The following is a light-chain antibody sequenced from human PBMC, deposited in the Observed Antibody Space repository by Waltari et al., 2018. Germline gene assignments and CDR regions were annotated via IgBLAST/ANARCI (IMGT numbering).Light chain of an antibody. CDR1: GSDFGCYDY. CDR3: SSYTSSGVV. J-gene: IGLJ2*01. Sequence: QSALTQPASVSFSPGQAIIISCPGTGSDFGCYDYVSSYQHYPGKPPRLIIYYVYNRTSGVSNSFYGAKSDNKASRTSAGRQDEDESVYYCSSYTSSGVVFGGGTKLTVV. V-gene: IGLV2-14*03. CDR2: YVY.